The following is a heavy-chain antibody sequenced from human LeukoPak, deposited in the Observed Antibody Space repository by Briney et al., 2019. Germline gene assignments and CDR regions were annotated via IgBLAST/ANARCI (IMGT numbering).Heavy chain of an antibody. Sequence: GGSLRLSCAASGFTFSTYAMSWVRQAPGKGLVWVSRINTDGRTTTYADSVKGRFTISRDNAKNTLYLQMNSLRAEDTAVYYCVRSAFLTTEFYFDYWGQGTLVTVSS. CDR1: GFTFSTYA. CDR3: VRSAFLTTEFYFDY. J-gene: IGHJ4*02. CDR2: INTDGRTT. V-gene: IGHV3-74*01. D-gene: IGHD4-11*01.